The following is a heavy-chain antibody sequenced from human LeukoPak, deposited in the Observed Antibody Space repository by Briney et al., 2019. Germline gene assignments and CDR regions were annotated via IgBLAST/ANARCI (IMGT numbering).Heavy chain of an antibody. J-gene: IGHJ6*03. CDR2: ISWDGDST. D-gene: IGHD6-13*01. V-gene: IGHV3-43D*03. CDR1: GFTFENYA. Sequence: GGSLRLSCAASGFTFENYAMHWVRQAPGKGREWVSLISWDGDSTYYADAVKGRFTISRDNSKKSLHLQMNSLRPEDTALYYCAKVAAVETWYFYMDVWGKGTTVTVSS. CDR3: AKVAAVETWYFYMDV.